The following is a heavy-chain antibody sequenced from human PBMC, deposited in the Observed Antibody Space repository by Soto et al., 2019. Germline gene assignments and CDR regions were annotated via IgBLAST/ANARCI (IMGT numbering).Heavy chain of an antibody. Sequence: GGSLRLSCAASGFTFSSYAMHWVRQAPGKGPEWVAVISYDGSNKYYADSVKGRFTISRDNSKNTLYLQMNSLRAEDTAVYYCARSTFGGVIVSPPGYWGQGTLVTVSS. J-gene: IGHJ4*02. D-gene: IGHD3-16*02. V-gene: IGHV3-30-3*01. CDR3: ARSTFGGVIVSPPGY. CDR2: ISYDGSNK. CDR1: GFTFSSYA.